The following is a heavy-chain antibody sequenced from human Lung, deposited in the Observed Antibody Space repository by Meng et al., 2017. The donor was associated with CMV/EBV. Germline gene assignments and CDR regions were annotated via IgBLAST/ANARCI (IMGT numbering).Heavy chain of an antibody. Sequence: SXXVSXKDSEYTFIDHHMHWVRQAPGQGLEWMGWINPYSGDTKYAQKFQGRVTLSRETSISTAYMDLSRLRSDDTAVYYCARGNIMVRDNHQHGVDVSGQGXTVTVSS. V-gene: IGHV1-2*02. D-gene: IGHD3-10*01. J-gene: IGHJ6*02. CDR1: EYTFIDHH. CDR3: ARGNIMVRDNHQHGVDV. CDR2: INPYSGDT.